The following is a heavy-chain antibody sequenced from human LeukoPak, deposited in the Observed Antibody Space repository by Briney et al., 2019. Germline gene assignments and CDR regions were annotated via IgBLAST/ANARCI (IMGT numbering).Heavy chain of an antibody. J-gene: IGHJ4*02. CDR1: GFTFDDYG. Sequence: GGSLRLSCAASGFTFDDYGMSWVRQAPGKGLEWVSAISGSGADTYYADSVKGRFTISRDNSKNTLFLQMNSLRAEDSAVYYCAKDTTTHTVTTHYFDYWGQGSLVTVSS. CDR2: ISGSGADT. CDR3: AKDTTTHTVTTHYFDY. V-gene: IGHV3-23*01. D-gene: IGHD4-17*01.